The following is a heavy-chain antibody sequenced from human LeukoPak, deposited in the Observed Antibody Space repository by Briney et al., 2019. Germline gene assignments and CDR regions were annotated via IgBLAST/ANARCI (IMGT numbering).Heavy chain of an antibody. D-gene: IGHD4-17*01. CDR1: GGTFSSYA. CDR2: IIPIFGTA. Sequence: SVKVSCKASGGTFSSYAISWVRQAPGQGLELRGGIIPIFGTANYAQKFQGRVTITTDESTSTAYMELSSLRSEDTAVYYCARAQGYGDYQAGAFDIWGQGTMVTVSS. V-gene: IGHV1-69*05. CDR3: ARAQGYGDYQAGAFDI. J-gene: IGHJ3*02.